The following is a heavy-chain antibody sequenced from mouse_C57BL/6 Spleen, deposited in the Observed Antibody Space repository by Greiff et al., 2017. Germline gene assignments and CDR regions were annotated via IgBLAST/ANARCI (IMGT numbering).Heavy chain of an antibody. V-gene: IGHV3-6*01. CDR2: ISYDGSN. CDR3: ARVGIYDYVRLDY. CDR1: GYSITSGYY. Sequence: VQLQQSGPGLVKPSQSLSLTCSVTGYSITSGYYWNWIRQFPGNKLEWMGYISYDGSNNYNPSLKNRISITRDTSKNQFFLKLNSVTTEDTATYYCARVGIYDYVRLDYWGQGTTLTVSS. D-gene: IGHD2-4*01. J-gene: IGHJ2*01.